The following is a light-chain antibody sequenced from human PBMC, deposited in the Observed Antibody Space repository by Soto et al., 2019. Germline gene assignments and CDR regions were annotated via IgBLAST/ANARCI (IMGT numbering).Light chain of an antibody. Sequence: EIVLTQSPGTLSLSPGERATLSCRASQSVSSSYLAWYQQKPGQAPRLLIYGASNRATGIPDRFNGSGSGTDFTLTISRLEPEDFAVYYCQQYGSSRTFGQGTKV. CDR3: QQYGSSRT. CDR1: QSVSSSY. V-gene: IGKV3-20*01. CDR2: GAS. J-gene: IGKJ1*01.